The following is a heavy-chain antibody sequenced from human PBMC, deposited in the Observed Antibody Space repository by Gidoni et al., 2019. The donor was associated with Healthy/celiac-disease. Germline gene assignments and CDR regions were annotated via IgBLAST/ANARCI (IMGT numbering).Heavy chain of an antibody. V-gene: IGHV3-23*01. CDR2: ISGSGGST. CDR3: AKQLGRYSSGWYGFDAFDI. D-gene: IGHD6-19*01. Sequence: EVQLLESGGGLVQPGGSLRLSCAASGFTFSSYAMSWVRQAPGKGLEWVSAISGSGGSTYYADSVKGRFTISRDNSKNTLYLQMNSLRAEDTAVYYCAKQLGRYSSGWYGFDAFDIWGQGTMVTVSS. CDR1: GFTFSSYA. J-gene: IGHJ3*02.